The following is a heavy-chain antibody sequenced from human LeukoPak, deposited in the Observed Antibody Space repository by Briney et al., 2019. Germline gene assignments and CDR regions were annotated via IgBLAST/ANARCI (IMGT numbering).Heavy chain of an antibody. CDR2: INHSGST. D-gene: IGHD6-6*01. J-gene: IGHJ6*02. Sequence: SETLSLTCAVYGGSFSGYYWSWIRQPPGKGLEWIGEINHSGSTNYNPSLKSRVTISVDTSKNQFSLKLSSVTAADTAVYYCARDSSSIRYYYYYGMDVWGQGTTVTV. CDR3: ARDSSSIRYYYYYGMDV. V-gene: IGHV4-34*01. CDR1: GGSFSGYY.